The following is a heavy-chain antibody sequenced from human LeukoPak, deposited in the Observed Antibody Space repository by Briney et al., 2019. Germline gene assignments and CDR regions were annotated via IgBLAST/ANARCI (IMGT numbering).Heavy chain of an antibody. Sequence: PGGSLRLSCAASGFTFRNFWMSWLRQAPGMGLEWVANIKEDGNGKDYGDFVKGRFTISRDNSKNSVYLQMNSLRAEDSAVYYCAALSYLGFDIWGQGTLVAVSS. CDR2: IKEDGNGK. V-gene: IGHV3-7*03. CDR3: AALSYLGFDI. J-gene: IGHJ3*02. CDR1: GFTFRNFW. D-gene: IGHD3-16*02.